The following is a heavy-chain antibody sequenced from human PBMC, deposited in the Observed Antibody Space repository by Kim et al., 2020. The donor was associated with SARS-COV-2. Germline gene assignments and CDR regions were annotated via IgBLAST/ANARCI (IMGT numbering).Heavy chain of an antibody. Sequence: GGSLRLSCVASGFTFSTNAMSWVRQAPRRGLEWISTITGNGAATYYADAVRGRFTISKDNSKNTHSLQMNSLRAEETALYYWAKPGQLDYWCQETMVT. CDR1: GFTFSTNA. D-gene: IGHD6-13*01. J-gene: IGHJ4*02. CDR3: AKPGQLDY. V-gene: IGHV3-23*01. CDR2: ITGNGAAT.